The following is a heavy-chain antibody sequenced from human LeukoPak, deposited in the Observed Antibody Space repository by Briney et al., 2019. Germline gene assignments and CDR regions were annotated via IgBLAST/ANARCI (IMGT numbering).Heavy chain of an antibody. V-gene: IGHV3-11*03. CDR1: GFTFSDYY. CDR3: ARSNEVVTAITAEYFQH. D-gene: IGHD2-21*02. CDR2: ISSSSTYT. J-gene: IGHJ1*01. Sequence: PGGSLRLSCAASGFTFSDYYMSWIRQAPGKGLEWVSYISSSSTYTNYADSVKGRFTISRDNAKNSLYLQMSSLRAEDTAVYYCARSNEVVTAITAEYFQHWGQGTLVTVSS.